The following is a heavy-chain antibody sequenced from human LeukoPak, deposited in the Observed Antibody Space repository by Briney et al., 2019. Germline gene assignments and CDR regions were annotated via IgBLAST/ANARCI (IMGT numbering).Heavy chain of an antibody. CDR2: ISSSSSYV. Sequence: GGSLRLSCAASGFTFSSYSMNWVRQAPGKGLEWVSSISSSSSYVYYADSVKGRFTISRDNAKNSLYLQMNSLRAEDTAVYYCARDVSAPGGGDAFDIWGQGTMVTVSS. CDR3: ARDVSAPGGGDAFDI. V-gene: IGHV3-21*04. CDR1: GFTFSSYS. D-gene: IGHD3-10*01. J-gene: IGHJ3*02.